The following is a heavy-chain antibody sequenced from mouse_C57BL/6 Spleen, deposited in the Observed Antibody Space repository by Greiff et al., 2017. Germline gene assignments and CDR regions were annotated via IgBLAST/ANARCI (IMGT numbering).Heavy chain of an antibody. V-gene: IGHV1-55*01. CDR1: GYTFTSYW. CDR2: IYPGSGST. Sequence: VQLQQPGAELVKPGASVKMSCKASGYTFTSYWITWVKQRPGQGLEWIGDIYPGSGSTNYNEKFKSKATLTVDTSSSTAYMQLSSLTSEDSAVYYCARVYYGSSYRDDWGKGTTLTVSS. D-gene: IGHD1-1*01. CDR3: ARVYYGSSYRDD. J-gene: IGHJ2*01.